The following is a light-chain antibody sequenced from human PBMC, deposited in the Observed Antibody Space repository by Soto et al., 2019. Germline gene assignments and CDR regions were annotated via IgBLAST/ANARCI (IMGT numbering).Light chain of an antibody. V-gene: IGKV3-15*01. CDR3: QQYNNWPPT. J-gene: IGKJ1*01. CDR2: GAS. Sequence: ERVMTQSPATLSVSPGERAALSCRASQRISNYLAWYQQKPGQAPRLLISGASTRATGIPARFSGSGSGTEFTLTISSLQSEDFAVYYCQQYNNWPPTFCKGTKV. CDR1: QRISNY.